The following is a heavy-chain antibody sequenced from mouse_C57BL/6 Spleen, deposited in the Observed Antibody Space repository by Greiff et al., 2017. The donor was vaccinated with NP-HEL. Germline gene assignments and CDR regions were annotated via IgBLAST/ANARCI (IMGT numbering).Heavy chain of an antibody. Sequence: QVQLQQPGAELVMPGASVKLSCKASGYTFTSYWMHWVKQRPGQGLEWIGEIDPSDSYTNYNQKFKGKSTLTVDKSSSTAYMQLSSLTSEDSAVYYCARRGITTVVEGYFDYWGQGTTLTVS. J-gene: IGHJ2*01. V-gene: IGHV1-69*01. CDR2: IDPSDSYT. D-gene: IGHD1-1*01. CDR3: ARRGITTVVEGYFDY. CDR1: GYTFTSYW.